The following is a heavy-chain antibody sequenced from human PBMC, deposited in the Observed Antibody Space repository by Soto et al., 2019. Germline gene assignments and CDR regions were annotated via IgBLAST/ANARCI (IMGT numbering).Heavy chain of an antibody. J-gene: IGHJ3*02. D-gene: IGHD6-19*01. CDR2: ISGSGGST. Sequence: EVQLLESGGGLVQPGGSLRLSCAASGFTFSSYAMSWVRQAPGKGLEWVSAISGSGGSTYYADSVKGRFTISRDNSKRTLYLQMDSLRAEDTAVYYCAKEGQWLVHRDDAFDIWGQGTMVTVSS. CDR1: GFTFSSYA. CDR3: AKEGQWLVHRDDAFDI. V-gene: IGHV3-23*01.